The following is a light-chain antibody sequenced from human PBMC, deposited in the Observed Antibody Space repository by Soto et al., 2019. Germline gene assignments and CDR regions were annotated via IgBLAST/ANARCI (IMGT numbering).Light chain of an antibody. J-gene: IGKJ1*01. CDR2: GAS. CDR3: QQYGRATAT. CDR1: QALXSHF. Sequence: DIVVTQSPGALSLSPGDSATLSCSASQALXSHFLAWYQQRPAQAPGLRXHGASTRATGSTDSLSGSVSATDFTPTISGREPEDCECYYWQQYGRATATFGQGTKVDIK. V-gene: IGKV3-20*01.